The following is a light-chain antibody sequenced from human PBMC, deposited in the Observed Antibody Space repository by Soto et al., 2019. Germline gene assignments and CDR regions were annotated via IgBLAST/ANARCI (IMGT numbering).Light chain of an antibody. J-gene: IGKJ4*01. CDR1: QSLLHSNGKNY. Sequence: DIVMTQSPLSLPVTPGEPASISCRSSQSLLHSNGKNYLGWFLQKLGQSPQLLINLGSSRASGVPDRFSGSGSGTDFTLKISRVEAEDVGVYYCMPMLQPPLTFGGGTKVENK. CDR2: LGS. V-gene: IGKV2-28*01. CDR3: MPMLQPPLT.